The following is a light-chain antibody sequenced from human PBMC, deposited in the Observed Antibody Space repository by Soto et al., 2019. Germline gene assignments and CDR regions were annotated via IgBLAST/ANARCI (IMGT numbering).Light chain of an antibody. Sequence: VMTQSPDTLSVSPWEIGTLSCRAIESVSSNVAWYQQRPGQAPRLLIYGASTRATDTPVRFRGSGSGTEFTLTISSLQSEDLGVYYCQQYNNWPPSIIFGQGTRLEIK. CDR2: GAS. V-gene: IGKV3-15*01. CDR1: ESVSSN. J-gene: IGKJ5*01. CDR3: QQYNNWPPSII.